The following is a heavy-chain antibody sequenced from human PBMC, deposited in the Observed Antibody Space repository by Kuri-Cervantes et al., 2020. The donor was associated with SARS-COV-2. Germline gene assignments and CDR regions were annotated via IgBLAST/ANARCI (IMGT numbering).Heavy chain of an antibody. V-gene: IGHV3-11*04. CDR2: ISSSGSTI. CDR1: GFTFSDYY. Sequence: GESLKISCAASGFTFSDYYMSWIRQAPGKGLEWVSYISSSGSTIYYADSVKGRFTISRDNAKNSLYLQMNSLRAEGTAVYYCAREVAVGDYYYYYYMDVWGKGTTVTVSS. CDR3: AREVAVGDYYYYYYMDV. D-gene: IGHD3-16*01. J-gene: IGHJ6*03.